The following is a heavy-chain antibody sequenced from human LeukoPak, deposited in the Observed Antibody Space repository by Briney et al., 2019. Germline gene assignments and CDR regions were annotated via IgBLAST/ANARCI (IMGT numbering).Heavy chain of an antibody. D-gene: IGHD3-9*01. J-gene: IGHJ4*02. CDR1: GGSVSGSSFY. Sequence: SETLSLTCTVSGGSVSGSSFYWGWIRQPQPTGKGLEWIGSIYYSGSTYYNPSLKSRVSISVDTSKNQFSLKLSSVTAADTAVYYCAMLGYFDWKFDYWGQGTLVTVSS. CDR3: AMLGYFDWKFDY. CDR2: IYYSGST. V-gene: IGHV4-39*01.